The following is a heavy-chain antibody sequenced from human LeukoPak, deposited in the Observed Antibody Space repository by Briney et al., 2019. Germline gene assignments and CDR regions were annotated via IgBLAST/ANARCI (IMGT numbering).Heavy chain of an antibody. Sequence: TSQTLSLTCSVSGGSISSGDYYWSWIRQPPGKGLEWIGSIYYSGSTYYNPSLKSRVTISVDTSKNQFSLKLSSVTAADTAVYYCARMPYYYDSSGYSYYYYGMDVWGQGTTVTVSS. CDR1: GGSISSGDYY. D-gene: IGHD3-22*01. CDR3: ARMPYYYDSSGYSYYYYGMDV. CDR2: IYYSGST. J-gene: IGHJ6*02. V-gene: IGHV4-39*01.